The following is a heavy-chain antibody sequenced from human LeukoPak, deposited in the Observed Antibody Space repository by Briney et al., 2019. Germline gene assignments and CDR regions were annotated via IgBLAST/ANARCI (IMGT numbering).Heavy chain of an antibody. Sequence: GGSLRLSCAASGLTFSSYWMDWVRQAPGKGLEWVANIKQDGSEKNYVDSVKGRFIISSDNAKNSLYLQMNTLRADDTAVYYCARDGFGTGSNWGQGTLVTVSS. D-gene: IGHD3-16*01. CDR1: GLTFSSYW. CDR3: ARDGFGTGSN. J-gene: IGHJ4*02. V-gene: IGHV3-7*03. CDR2: IKQDGSEK.